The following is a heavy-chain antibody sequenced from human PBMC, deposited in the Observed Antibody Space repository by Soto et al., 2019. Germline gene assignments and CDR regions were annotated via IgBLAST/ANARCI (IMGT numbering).Heavy chain of an antibody. CDR1: GFTFSINA. CDR2: ISGSGGST. D-gene: IGHD3-10*01. J-gene: IGHJ4*02. V-gene: IGHV3-23*01. CDR3: AKSLRGIIIDFDC. Sequence: GGSLRLYCAASGFTFSINAMSWVRQAPGKGLEWVSAISGSGGSTYSVDSVKGRFTISRDNSKNTLYLQMNSLRAEDTAVYYCAKSLRGIIIDFDCWGQGTLVTVSS.